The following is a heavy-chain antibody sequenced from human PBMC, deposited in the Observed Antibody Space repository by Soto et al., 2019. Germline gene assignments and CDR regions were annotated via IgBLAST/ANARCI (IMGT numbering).Heavy chain of an antibody. CDR3: ATGSYHRRYNWFDP. CDR1: GYTLTELS. J-gene: IGHJ5*02. Sequence: GASVKVSCKVSGYTLTELSMHWVRQAPGKGLEWMGGFDPEDGETIYAQKFQGRVTMTEDTSTDTAYMELSSLRSEDTAVYYCATGSYHRRYNWFDPWGQGTLVTVSS. V-gene: IGHV1-24*01. CDR2: FDPEDGET. D-gene: IGHD3-10*01.